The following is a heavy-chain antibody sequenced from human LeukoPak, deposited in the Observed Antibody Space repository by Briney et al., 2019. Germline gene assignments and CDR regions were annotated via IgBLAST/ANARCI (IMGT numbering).Heavy chain of an antibody. Sequence: GGSLRLSCAASGFTFSTYWMSWVRQAPGKGLEWVANIKQDGSEKYYVDSVKGRFTISRDNSKNTLYLEMNSLRPEDTAVYYCAKVRWFGELSTPDAFDMWGQGTLVTVSS. CDR1: GFTFSTYW. J-gene: IGHJ3*02. CDR3: AKVRWFGELSTPDAFDM. V-gene: IGHV3-7*01. CDR2: IKQDGSEK. D-gene: IGHD3-10*01.